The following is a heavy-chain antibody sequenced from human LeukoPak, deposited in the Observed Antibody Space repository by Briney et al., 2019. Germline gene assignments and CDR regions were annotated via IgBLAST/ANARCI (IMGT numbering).Heavy chain of an antibody. D-gene: IGHD6-19*01. V-gene: IGHV3-74*01. Sequence: GGSLRLSCAASKFTFNRYWMPWVRQAPGKGLVWASRINTDGSTTSYADSVKGRFTISRDNAKNSLYLQMNSLRAEDTAVYYCARDTHRWEQWLVWPAAALRSSTFDYWGQGTLVTVSS. CDR3: ARDTHRWEQWLVWPAAALRSSTFDY. CDR2: INTDGSTT. J-gene: IGHJ4*02. CDR1: KFTFNRYW.